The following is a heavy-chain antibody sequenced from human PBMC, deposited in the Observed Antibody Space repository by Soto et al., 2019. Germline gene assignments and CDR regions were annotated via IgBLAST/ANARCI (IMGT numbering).Heavy chain of an antibody. CDR2: IYWDGDE. Sequence: QITLKESGPTLVKPTQTLTLTCTFSGFSLTTSAVGVGWFRQPPGRAPEWRARIYWDGDERDAPSLKSILTITKDASRNQVVLTLANMDPVDTATYYCVHRVIRTCYGLVTTSALYFVHWGQGALVTVSS. D-gene: IGHD3-16*01. CDR1: GFSLTTSAVG. V-gene: IGHV2-5*05. CDR3: VHRVIRTCYGLVTTSALYFVH. J-gene: IGHJ4*02.